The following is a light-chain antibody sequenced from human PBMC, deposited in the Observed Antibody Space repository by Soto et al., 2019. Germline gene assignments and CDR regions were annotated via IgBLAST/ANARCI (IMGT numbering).Light chain of an antibody. CDR3: SSSTSSSPS. J-gene: IGLJ1*01. CDR1: SSDLRYYSY. V-gene: IGLV2-14*03. Sequence: QSALTQPASVSGSPGQSITISCTGTSSDLRYYSYVSWYQQHPGKAPKPMIYDVTTRPSGVSNRFSGSKSGDTASLTISGLQAEDEADYYCSSSTSSSPSFGTGTKVTVL. CDR2: DVT.